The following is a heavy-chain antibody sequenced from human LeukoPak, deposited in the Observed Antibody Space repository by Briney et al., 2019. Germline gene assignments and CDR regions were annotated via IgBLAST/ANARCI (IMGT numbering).Heavy chain of an antibody. D-gene: IGHD2-2*01. Sequence: GGSLRLSCAASEFTFSSYAMQWVRQAPGKGLEWVSSISGSGGSTYYADSVKGRFTISRDNSKNTLYLQMNSLRAEDTAVYYCAKDLYCSSTSCYEAVYWGQGTLVTVSS. CDR1: EFTFSSYA. CDR2: ISGSGGST. J-gene: IGHJ4*02. CDR3: AKDLYCSSTSCYEAVY. V-gene: IGHV3-23*01.